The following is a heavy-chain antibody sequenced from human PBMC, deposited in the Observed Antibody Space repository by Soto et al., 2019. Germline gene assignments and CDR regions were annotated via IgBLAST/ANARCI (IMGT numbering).Heavy chain of an antibody. CDR2: ISANNGNT. V-gene: IGHV1-18*01. J-gene: IGHJ1*01. CDR1: GYTFTSYS. D-gene: IGHD6-19*01. CDR3: ARGAYGSGWYGEYFQH. Sequence: QVQLVQSGAEVKKPGASVKVSCKASGYTFTSYSISWVRQAPGQGLEWMGWISANNGNTNYAQKLQGRVTMTTDTSTSTAYMERRSLGSDDTALYYCARGAYGSGWYGEYFQHWGQGTLVTVSS.